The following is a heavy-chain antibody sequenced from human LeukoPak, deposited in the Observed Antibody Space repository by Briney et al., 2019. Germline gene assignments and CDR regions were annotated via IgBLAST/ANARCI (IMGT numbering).Heavy chain of an antibody. CDR3: ARETGDFDS. CDR1: GFTVSSNY. CDR2: ISGRGDST. V-gene: IGHV3-53*01. Sequence: GGSLRLSCAAFGFTVSSNYMSWVRQAPGKGLEWVSVISGRGDSTYYADSVKGRFTISRDNSKSTVYLQMNSLRAEDTAVYYCARETGDFDSWGQGTLVIVSS. D-gene: IGHD7-27*01. J-gene: IGHJ4*02.